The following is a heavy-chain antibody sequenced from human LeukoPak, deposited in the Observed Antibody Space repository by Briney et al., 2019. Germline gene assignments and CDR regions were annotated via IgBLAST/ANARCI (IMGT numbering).Heavy chain of an antibody. CDR2: ISAYNGST. CDR1: GYTFTSYG. D-gene: IGHD3-10*01. J-gene: IGHJ6*03. Sequence: ASVKVSCKASGYTFTSYGISWVRQAPGQGLEWMGWISAYNGSTNYAQKLQGRVTMTTDTSTSTAYMELRSLRSDDTAVYYCARVSGSGSGRKYYYYYYMDVWGKGTTVTIPS. CDR3: ARVSGSGSGRKYYYYYYMDV. V-gene: IGHV1-18*01.